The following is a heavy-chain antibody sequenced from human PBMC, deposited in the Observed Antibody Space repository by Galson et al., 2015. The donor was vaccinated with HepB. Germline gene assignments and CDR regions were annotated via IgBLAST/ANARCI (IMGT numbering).Heavy chain of an antibody. D-gene: IGHD5-24*01. V-gene: IGHV3-74*01. J-gene: IGHJ4*02. CDR1: GFSVSSSY. Sequence: SLRLSCAASGFSVSSSYMSWVRQAPGKGLVWVARINEDGSSRAYADSVRGRFTISRDNAKNMLYLEMNSLRAEDTAVYYCAKDHGGPNDYWGQGTLVTVSS. CDR3: AKDHGGPNDY. CDR2: INEDGSSR.